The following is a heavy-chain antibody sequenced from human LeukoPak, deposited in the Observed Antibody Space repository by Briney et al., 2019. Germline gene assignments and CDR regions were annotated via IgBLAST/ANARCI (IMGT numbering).Heavy chain of an antibody. V-gene: IGHV4-34*01. D-gene: IGHD1-1*01. CDR1: GGSFSGYY. CDR2: INHSGST. J-gene: IGHJ6*03. CDR3: ARGLRQPRHYYYYLDV. Sequence: SETLSLTCAVYGGSFSGYYWSWIRQPPGKGLEWIGEINHSGSTNYNPALKSRVTMSVDPSKNQFSLKLSSVTAADTAVYYCARGLRQPRHYYYYLDVWGKGTTVTVSS.